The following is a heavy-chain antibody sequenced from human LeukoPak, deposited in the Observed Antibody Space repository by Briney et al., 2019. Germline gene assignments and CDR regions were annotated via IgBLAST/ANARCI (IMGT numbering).Heavy chain of an antibody. V-gene: IGHV4-61*02. CDR3: ARAPLKYYYDSSAFDI. J-gene: IGHJ3*02. Sequence: SETLSLTCTVSGGSISSGSYYWSWIRQPAGKGLEWIGRIYTSGSTNYNPSLKSRVTISVDTSKNQFTLKLSSVTAADTAVYYCARAPLKYYYDSSAFDIWGQGTMVTVSS. D-gene: IGHD3-22*01. CDR2: IYTSGST. CDR1: GGSISSGSYY.